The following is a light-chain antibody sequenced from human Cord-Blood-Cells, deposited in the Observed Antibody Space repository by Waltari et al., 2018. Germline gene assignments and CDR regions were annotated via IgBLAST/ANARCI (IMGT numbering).Light chain of an antibody. Sequence: DIQMTQPPSFLAASVGDRTTITCRASQNINSYLNWYQQKPGKPPKLLIYAASILQSGVPSRFSGSGSGTDFTLTISSLQPEDFATYYCQQSYSTPRTFGQGTKVEIK. J-gene: IGKJ1*01. V-gene: IGKV1-39*01. CDR2: AAS. CDR3: QQSYSTPRT. CDR1: QNINSY.